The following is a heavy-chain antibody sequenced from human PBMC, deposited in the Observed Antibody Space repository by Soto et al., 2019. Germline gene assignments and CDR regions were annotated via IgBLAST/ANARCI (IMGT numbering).Heavy chain of an antibody. CDR3: ARGDIVVVPAAI. D-gene: IGHD2-2*01. CDR1: GGSFSGYY. Sequence: SETLSLTCAVYGGSFSGYYWSWIRQPPGKGLEWIGDINHSGSTNYNPSLKSRVTISVDTSKNQFSLKLSSVTAADTAVYYCARGDIVVVPAAIWGQGTLVTVS. J-gene: IGHJ4*02. V-gene: IGHV4-34*09. CDR2: INHSGST.